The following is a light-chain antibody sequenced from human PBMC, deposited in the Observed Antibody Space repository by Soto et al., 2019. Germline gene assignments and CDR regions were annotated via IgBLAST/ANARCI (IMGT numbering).Light chain of an antibody. V-gene: IGLV2-8*01. CDR3: SAHGGTNPYV. CDR1: ASDIGGYTF. CDR2: DVN. J-gene: IGLJ1*01. Sequence: QYALTQPPSESGSPGQSVAISCTGTASDIGGYTFVSWYQQHPGKAPKLLIYDVNKRPSGVPDRFSGSKSGNTASLTVSGLQAEDEADYYCSAHGGTNPYVFGTGTKLTVL.